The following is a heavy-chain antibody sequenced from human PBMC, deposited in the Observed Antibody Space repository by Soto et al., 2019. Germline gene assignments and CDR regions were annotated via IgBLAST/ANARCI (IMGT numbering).Heavy chain of an antibody. CDR3: ARGRVGTAYFDY. D-gene: IGHD2-21*02. J-gene: IGHJ4*02. V-gene: IGHV3-9*01. CDR2: MSWSRESV. CDR1: GFIFDDYA. Sequence: GGSLRLSCASSGFIFDDYAMHWVRQAPGKGLEWVSGMSWSRESVGYADSVKGRFTISRDNAKNSLYLQMNSLRDEDTAVYYCARGRVGTAYFDYWGQGALVTAPQ.